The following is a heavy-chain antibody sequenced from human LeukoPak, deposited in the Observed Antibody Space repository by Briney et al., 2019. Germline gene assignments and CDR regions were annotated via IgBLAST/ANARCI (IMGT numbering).Heavy chain of an antibody. Sequence: PGGSLRLSCAASGFTFSSYGMNWVRQAPGKGLEWVTAISSSSGYIYYADSVKGRFTISRDNAKHSLFLQMNSLRAEDTAVYYCARDRLIVEMATISDYYYYMDVWGKGTTVTVSS. CDR2: ISSSSGYI. V-gene: IGHV3-21*01. CDR1: GFTFSSYG. D-gene: IGHD5-24*01. CDR3: ARDRLIVEMATISDYYYYMDV. J-gene: IGHJ6*03.